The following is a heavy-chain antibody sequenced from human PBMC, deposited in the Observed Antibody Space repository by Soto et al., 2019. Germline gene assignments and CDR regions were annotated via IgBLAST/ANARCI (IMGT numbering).Heavy chain of an antibody. CDR2: ISYDGHDE. D-gene: IGHD6-6*01. Sequence: GGSLRLSCAASGFTFSSYSMHWVRQAPGKGLEWVAVISYDGHDENYVDSVKGRFVISRDNSKNTVSLEMNSLRAEDTAIYFCAKDRTGIAARRRSYQYYGMDVWGQGTTVTVSS. CDR1: GFTFSSYS. CDR3: AKDRTGIAARRRSYQYYGMDV. V-gene: IGHV3-30*09. J-gene: IGHJ6*02.